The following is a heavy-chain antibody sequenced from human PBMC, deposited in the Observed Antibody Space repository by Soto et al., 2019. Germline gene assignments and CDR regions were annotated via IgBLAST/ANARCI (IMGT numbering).Heavy chain of an antibody. J-gene: IGHJ5*02. Sequence: SGPTLVKPTQTLTLTCTFSGFSLSTSGVGVGWIRQPPGKALEWLALIYWDDDKRYSPSLKSRLTITKDTSKNQVVLTMTNMDPVDTATYYCAQTYYDILTGNNWFDPWGQGTLVTVSS. V-gene: IGHV2-5*02. CDR2: IYWDDDK. CDR1: GFSLSTSGVG. CDR3: AQTYYDILTGNNWFDP. D-gene: IGHD3-9*01.